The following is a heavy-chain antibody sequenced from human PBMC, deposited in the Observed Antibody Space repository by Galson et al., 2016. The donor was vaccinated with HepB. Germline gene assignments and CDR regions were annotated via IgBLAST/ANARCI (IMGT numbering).Heavy chain of an antibody. CDR3: AATRQWLAFDY. CDR2: SYNSGST. J-gene: IGHJ4*02. V-gene: IGHV4-59*12. Sequence: ETLSLTCTVSGGSISTYYWSWIRQPPGKGLEWIGCSYNSGSTNYNPSLKSRVTVSVDTSKNQFSLRLSYVTAAATAVYYCAATRQWLAFDYWGQGFLVTVSS. D-gene: IGHD6-19*01. CDR1: GGSISTYY.